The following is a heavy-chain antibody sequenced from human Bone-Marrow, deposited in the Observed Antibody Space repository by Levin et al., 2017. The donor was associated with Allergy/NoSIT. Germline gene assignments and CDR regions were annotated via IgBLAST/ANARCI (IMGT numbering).Heavy chain of an antibody. V-gene: IGHV3-23*01. Sequence: GESLKISCAASGFTFADYDVGWVRQAPGRGLEWVSGISAGGSSVYYADSVKGRFTISRDNSKKTLLLQMNSLRAEDTAIYYCAKDRGTRSGYYYDYWGQGTLVTVSS. CDR1: GFTFADYD. J-gene: IGHJ4*02. CDR3: AKDRGTRSGYYYDY. CDR2: ISAGGSSV. D-gene: IGHD6-19*01.